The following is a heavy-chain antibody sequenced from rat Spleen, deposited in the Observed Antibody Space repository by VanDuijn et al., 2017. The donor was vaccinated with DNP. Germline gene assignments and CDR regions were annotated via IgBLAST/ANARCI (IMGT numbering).Heavy chain of an antibody. J-gene: IGHJ2*01. D-gene: IGHD1-1*01. V-gene: IGHV5-7*01. CDR1: GFTFSAYY. CDR2: ISYDGSRT. CDR3: TRVIYYYLDY. Sequence: EVQLVESGGGLVQPGRSLKLSCAASGFTFSAYYMAWVRQAPKKGLEWVATISYDGSRTYYRDSVKGRYTISRDNAKSTLYLQMNSLRSEDTATYYCTRVIYYYLDYWGQGVMVTVSS.